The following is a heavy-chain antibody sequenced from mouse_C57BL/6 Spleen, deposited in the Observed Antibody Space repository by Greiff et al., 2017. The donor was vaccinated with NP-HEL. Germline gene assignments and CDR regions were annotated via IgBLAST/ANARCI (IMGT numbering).Heavy chain of an antibody. Sequence: QVQLQQPGTELVKPGASVKLSCKASGYTFTSYWMHWVKQRPGQGLEWIGNFNPSNGGTNYNEKFKSKATLTVDKSSSPAYMQLSSLTSEDSAIYYCARSGGSSPYWYFDVWGTGTTVTVSS. D-gene: IGHD1-1*01. J-gene: IGHJ1*03. V-gene: IGHV1-53*01. CDR3: ARSGGSSPYWYFDV. CDR2: FNPSNGGT. CDR1: GYTFTSYW.